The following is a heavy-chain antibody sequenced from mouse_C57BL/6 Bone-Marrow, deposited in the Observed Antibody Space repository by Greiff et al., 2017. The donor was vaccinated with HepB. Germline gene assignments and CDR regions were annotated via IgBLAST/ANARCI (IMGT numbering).Heavy chain of an antibody. V-gene: IGHV1-19*01. CDR3: ARGAGYPYYFDY. J-gene: IGHJ2*01. D-gene: IGHD3-1*01. CDR2: INPYNGGT. CDR1: GYTFTDYY. Sequence: VQLQQSGPVLVKPGASVKMSCKASGYTFTDYYMNWVKQSHGKSLEWIGVINPYNGGTSYNQKFKGKATLTVDKSSSTAYMELNSLTSEDSAVYYCARGAGYPYYFDYWGQGTTLTVSS.